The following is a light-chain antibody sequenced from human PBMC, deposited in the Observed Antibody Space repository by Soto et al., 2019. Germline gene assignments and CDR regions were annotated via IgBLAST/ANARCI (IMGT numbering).Light chain of an antibody. J-gene: IGKJ2*01. V-gene: IGKV3-20*01. Sequence: DMVLTQSPGTLSLSPGERATHSCRASQSVNSNYLAWYQQKTGQVPRPLIYGASIRAAGVAERLSGSGCGTDFTLTISRREPEDYAVSYCQQYGTSPHTFGQGTKLEIK. CDR1: QSVNSNY. CDR3: QQYGTSPHT. CDR2: GAS.